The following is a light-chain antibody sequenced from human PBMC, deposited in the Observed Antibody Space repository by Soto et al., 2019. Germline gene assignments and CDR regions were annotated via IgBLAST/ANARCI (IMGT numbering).Light chain of an antibody. Sequence: EIMMTQSPATLSVYPGERGTLSCRASQSVNSNLAWYQQKPGQAPRLLIYGASTRAAGIPARFSGSGSGTEFTLTISSLQSEDLAVYYCQQYDTWPPVTFGQGSKVDIK. CDR1: QSVNSN. CDR2: GAS. J-gene: IGKJ1*01. V-gene: IGKV3-15*01. CDR3: QQYDTWPPVT.